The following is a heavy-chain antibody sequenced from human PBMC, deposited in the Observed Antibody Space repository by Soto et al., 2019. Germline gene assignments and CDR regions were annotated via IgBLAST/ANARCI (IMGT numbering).Heavy chain of an antibody. CDR2: IKSKTDGGTT. D-gene: IGHD3-3*01. Sequence: PGGSLRLSCAASGFTFSNAWMSWVRQAPGKGLEWVGRIKSKTDGGTTDYAAPVKGRFTISRDDSKNTLYLQMNSLKTEDTAVYYCTTDSLPKYYDFWSGYYTRVNLGGMDVWGQGTTVTVSS. CDR1: GFTFSNAW. J-gene: IGHJ6*02. CDR3: TTDSLPKYYDFWSGYYTRVNLGGMDV. V-gene: IGHV3-15*01.